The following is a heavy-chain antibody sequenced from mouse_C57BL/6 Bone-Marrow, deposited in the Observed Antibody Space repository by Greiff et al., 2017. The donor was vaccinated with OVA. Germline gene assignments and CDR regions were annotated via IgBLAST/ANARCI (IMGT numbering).Heavy chain of an antibody. Sequence: VQLQQSGPELVKPGASVKMSCKASGYTFTDYNMHWVKQSHGKSLEWIGYINPNNGGTSYNQKFKGKATLTVNKSSSTAYMELRSLTSEDSAVYCCARGYDHGDYYAMDYWGQGTSVTVSS. CDR3: ARGYDHGDYYAMDY. CDR2: INPNNGGT. V-gene: IGHV1-22*01. CDR1: GYTFTDYN. D-gene: IGHD2-3*01. J-gene: IGHJ4*01.